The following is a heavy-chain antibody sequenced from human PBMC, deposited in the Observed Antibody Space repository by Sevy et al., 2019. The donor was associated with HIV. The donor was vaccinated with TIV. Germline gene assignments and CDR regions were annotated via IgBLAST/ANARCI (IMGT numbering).Heavy chain of an antibody. CDR2: ISYDGRNNK. CDR3: ARDRGEILSSAFDY. V-gene: IGHV3-30*03. J-gene: IGHJ4*02. CDR1: GFSFSDYR. D-gene: IGHD3-16*01. Sequence: GGSLRLSCAASGFSFSDYRMHWVRQAPGKGLEWVAVISYDGRNNKYNADSVKGRFTISRDKSKNTLDLQMNSLRAEDTAIYYCARDRGEILSSAFDYWGQGTLVTVSS.